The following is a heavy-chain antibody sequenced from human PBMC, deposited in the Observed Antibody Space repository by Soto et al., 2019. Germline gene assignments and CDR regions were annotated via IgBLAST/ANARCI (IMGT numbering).Heavy chain of an antibody. CDR2: INQDGSGK. J-gene: IGHJ6*02. V-gene: IGHV3-7*01. CDR1: GFTFSDSW. D-gene: IGHD3-16*01. Sequence: PGGSLRLSCAASGFTFSDSWMDWARQVPGKGPEGVANINQDGSGKNYVYSVKGRFTISIDNAKNSLYLQMNSLRAEDTAVYYCASLGRNXWGQVTTVTVS. CDR3: ASLGRNX.